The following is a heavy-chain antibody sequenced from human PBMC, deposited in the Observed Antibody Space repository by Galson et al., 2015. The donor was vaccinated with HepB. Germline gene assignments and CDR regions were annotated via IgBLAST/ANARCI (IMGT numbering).Heavy chain of an antibody. V-gene: IGHV6-1*01. CDR1: GDSVSSHSAA. CDR2: TYYRSKWYN. D-gene: IGHD5-18*01. J-gene: IGHJ4*02. CDR3: ARGGGYSYGSDYYFDY. Sequence: CAISGDSVSSHSAAWNWIRQSPSRGLEWLGRTYYRSKWYNDYAVSVKSRITINPDTSKNQFSLQLNSVTPEDTAVYYCARGGGYSYGSDYYFDYWGQGTLVTVSS.